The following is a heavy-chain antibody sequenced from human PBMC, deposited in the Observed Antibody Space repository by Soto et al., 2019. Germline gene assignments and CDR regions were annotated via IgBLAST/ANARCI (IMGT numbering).Heavy chain of an antibody. Sequence: QVQLQQSGPGLVKPSETLSLTCTVSGGSIRSYYWSWIRQPAGKALEWIGRIYTSGTTNYNPSLRSRVPILLDTSKNQFSLDLSSVTDAETAVYYCAREGSSGFGMDVWGQGTTVTVSS. CDR2: IYTSGTT. CDR1: GGSIRSYY. CDR3: AREGSSGFGMDV. J-gene: IGHJ6*02. V-gene: IGHV4-4*07. D-gene: IGHD6-25*01.